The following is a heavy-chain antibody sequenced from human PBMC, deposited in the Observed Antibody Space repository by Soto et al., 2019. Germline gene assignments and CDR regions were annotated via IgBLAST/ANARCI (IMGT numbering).Heavy chain of an antibody. V-gene: IGHV3-23*01. D-gene: IGHD6-13*01. J-gene: IGHJ4*02. CDR3: ATWGILGYSRSWYL. CDR1: GFTFSSYA. Sequence: HPGGSLRLSCAASGFTFSSYAMSWVRQAPGKGLEWVSAISGSGGSTYYADSVKGRFTISRDNSKNTLHLQMNSLRAADAGVYYCATWGILGYSRSWYLWGQGTLVTVSS. CDR2: ISGSGGST.